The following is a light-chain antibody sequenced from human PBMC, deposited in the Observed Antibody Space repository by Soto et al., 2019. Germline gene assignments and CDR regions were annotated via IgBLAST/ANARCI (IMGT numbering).Light chain of an antibody. V-gene: IGKV3-20*01. CDR3: QQYAGAPRT. CDR1: QSVRSNY. CDR2: DAS. J-gene: IGKJ2*01. Sequence: EIVLTQSPGTLSLSPGETATLSCRASQSVRSNYLAWYQQKPGQAPRLLIYDASSRATGIPDRFSGSGSDTDCTLTISRLEPEDFAVYYCQQYAGAPRTFGQGTKLEIK.